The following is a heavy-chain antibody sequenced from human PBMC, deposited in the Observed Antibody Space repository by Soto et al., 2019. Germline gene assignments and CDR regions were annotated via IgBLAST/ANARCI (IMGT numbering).Heavy chain of an antibody. V-gene: IGHV4-34*01. CDR2: INHSGST. Sequence: SETLSLTCAVYGGSFSGYYWSWIRQPPGKGLEWIGEINHSGSTNYNPSLKSRVTISVDTSKNQFSLKLSSVTAADTAVYYCASRPVWLSFMETYYYYGMDVWGQGTTVSVSS. CDR3: ASRPVWLSFMETYYYYGMDV. CDR1: GGSFSGYY. J-gene: IGHJ6*02. D-gene: IGHD3-22*01.